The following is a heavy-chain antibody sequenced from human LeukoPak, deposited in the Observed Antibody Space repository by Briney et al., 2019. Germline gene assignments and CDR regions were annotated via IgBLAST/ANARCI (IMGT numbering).Heavy chain of an antibody. Sequence: SQTLSLTCTVSGGFISSGSYYWSWIRQPAGKGLEWIGRIHRSGSTAYNPSVKSRVTISVDTSKNQFSLKLDSVTAADTAVYYCARGGFLVQNHFDPWGQGTLVTVSS. CDR1: GGFISSGSYY. CDR3: ARGGFLVQNHFDP. D-gene: IGHD3-3*01. J-gene: IGHJ5*02. V-gene: IGHV4-61*02. CDR2: IHRSGST.